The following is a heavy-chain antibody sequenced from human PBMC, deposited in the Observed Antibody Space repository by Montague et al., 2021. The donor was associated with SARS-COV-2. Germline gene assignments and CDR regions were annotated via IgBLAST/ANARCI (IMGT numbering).Heavy chain of an antibody. CDR3: ARAERGAFDI. D-gene: IGHD3-10*01. CDR2: IYTSGST. V-gene: IGHV4-61*02. Sequence: TLSLTCTVPGGSISSGSYYWSWIRQPAGKGLEWIGRIYTSGSTNCNPSLKSRVTISVDTSKNQFSLKLSFVTAADTAVYYCARAERGAFDIWGQGTMVTVSS. CDR1: GGSISSGSYY. J-gene: IGHJ3*02.